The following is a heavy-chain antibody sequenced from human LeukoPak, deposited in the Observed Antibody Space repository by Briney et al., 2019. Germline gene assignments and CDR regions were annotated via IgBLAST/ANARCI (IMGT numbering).Heavy chain of an antibody. CDR1: GDSINNPGYY. CDR2: IYYDGDT. D-gene: IGHD3-10*01. Sequence: SETLSLTCTVSGDSINNPGYYWGWIRRPPGKGLEWIGTIYYDGDTYYNASLKSRVTISVDTSNNQFSLRLSSVTAADTAVYYCARSRSYYFDHWGQGTLVILSS. CDR3: ARSRSYYFDH. V-gene: IGHV4-39*01. J-gene: IGHJ4*02.